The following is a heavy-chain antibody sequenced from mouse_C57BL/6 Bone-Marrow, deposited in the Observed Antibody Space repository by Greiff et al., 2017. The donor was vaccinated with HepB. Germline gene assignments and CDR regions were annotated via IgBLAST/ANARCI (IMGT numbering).Heavy chain of an antibody. CDR1: GYTFTSYW. D-gene: IGHD6-1*01. Sequence: QVQLQQPGAELVMPEASVKLSCKASGYTFTSYWMHWVKQRPGQGLEWIGEIDPSDSYTNYNQKFKGKSTLTVDKSSSTAYMQLSSLTSEDSAVYYCARLRLSGAWFAYWGQGTLVTVSA. CDR2: IDPSDSYT. V-gene: IGHV1-69*01. CDR3: ARLRLSGAWFAY. J-gene: IGHJ3*01.